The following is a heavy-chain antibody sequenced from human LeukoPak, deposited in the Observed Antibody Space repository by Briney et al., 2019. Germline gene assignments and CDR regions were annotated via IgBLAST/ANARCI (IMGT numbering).Heavy chain of an antibody. CDR1: GFTFRDYT. J-gene: IGHJ4*02. CDR3: AKVDIVATIDAGRLVDY. V-gene: IGHV3-21*01. Sequence: GGSLRLSCAASGFTFRDYTMTWVRQAPGKGLEWVSSINGTSTYIYYADSVKGRFTISRDNSKNTLYLQMNSLRAEDTAVYYCAKVDIVATIDAGRLVDYWGQGTLVTVSS. CDR2: INGTSTYI. D-gene: IGHD5-12*01.